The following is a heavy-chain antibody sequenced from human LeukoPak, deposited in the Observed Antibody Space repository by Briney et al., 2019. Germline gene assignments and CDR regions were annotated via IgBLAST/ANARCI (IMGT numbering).Heavy chain of an antibody. V-gene: IGHV3-30-3*01. CDR1: GFTFRSYA. Sequence: GGSLRLSCAGSGFTFRSYAMHWVGQAPGKGLEWVAVISYNGSNKYYADSVKGRFTISRDNSKNTLYLQMNSLRAEDTAVYYCAREYCSGGSCYYDYWGQGTLVTVSS. D-gene: IGHD2-15*01. J-gene: IGHJ4*02. CDR3: AREYCSGGSCYYDY. CDR2: ISYNGSNK.